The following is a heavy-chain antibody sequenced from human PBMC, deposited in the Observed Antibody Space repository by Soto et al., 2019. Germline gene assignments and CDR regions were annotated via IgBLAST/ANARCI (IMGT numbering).Heavy chain of an antibody. Sequence: EVQLVESGGGLVKPGGSLRLSCAASGFTFSSYSMNWVRQAPGKGLEWVSSISSSSSYIYYADSVKGRFTISRDNAKNSLYLQMNSLRAEDTAVYYCARREGGFHWLLTSYYYYMDVWGKGTTVTVSS. V-gene: IGHV3-21*01. CDR2: ISSSSSYI. J-gene: IGHJ6*03. CDR1: GFTFSSYS. D-gene: IGHD3-9*01. CDR3: ARREGGFHWLLTSYYYYMDV.